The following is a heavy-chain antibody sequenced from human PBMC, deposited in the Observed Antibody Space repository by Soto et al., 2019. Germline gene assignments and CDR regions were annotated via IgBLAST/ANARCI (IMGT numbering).Heavy chain of an antibody. Sequence: ETLSLTCTVSGDSISSYYWSWIRQPPGKGLGWIGHIYYRGSINHNPSLKSRVTISLDXFXXXXSXRXSXXXAADXAVYYCARDPTDYSNADYFDFWGQGTLVTVSS. CDR3: ARDPTDYSNADYFDF. CDR1: GDSISSYY. D-gene: IGHD4-4*01. J-gene: IGHJ4*02. CDR2: IYYRGSI. V-gene: IGHV4-59*01.